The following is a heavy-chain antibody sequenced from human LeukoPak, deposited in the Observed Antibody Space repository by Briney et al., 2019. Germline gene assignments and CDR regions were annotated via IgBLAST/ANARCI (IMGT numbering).Heavy chain of an antibody. CDR1: GFTFSSYG. Sequence: GGSLRLSCAASGFTFSSYGMHWVRQAPGKGLEWVAVIWYDGSNKYYADSVKGRFTISRDNSKNALYLQMNSLRAEDTAVYYCAKDMGPYSYALDYWGQGTPVTVSS. V-gene: IGHV3-33*06. CDR2: IWYDGSNK. CDR3: AKDMGPYSYALDY. D-gene: IGHD5-18*01. J-gene: IGHJ4*02.